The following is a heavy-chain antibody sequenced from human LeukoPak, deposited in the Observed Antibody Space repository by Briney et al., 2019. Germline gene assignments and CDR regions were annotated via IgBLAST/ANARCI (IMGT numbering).Heavy chain of an antibody. J-gene: IGHJ4*02. CDR1: GFTFSSYG. CDR3: AKDRGYYDSSGYIVDY. Sequence: GGSLRLSCAASGFTFSSYGMHWVRQAPGKGLEWVAFIRYDGSNKYYADSVKGRFTISRDNSKNTLYLQMNSLRAEDTAVYYCAKDRGYYDSSGYIVDYWGQGTLVTVSS. V-gene: IGHV3-30*02. D-gene: IGHD3-22*01. CDR2: IRYDGSNK.